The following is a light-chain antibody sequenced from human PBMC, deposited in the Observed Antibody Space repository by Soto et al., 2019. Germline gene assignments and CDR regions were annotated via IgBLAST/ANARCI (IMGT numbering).Light chain of an antibody. CDR3: QQYGSSTIT. CDR1: QSVSSSY. V-gene: IGKV3-20*01. CDR2: GAS. Sequence: EIVLKQSPGTLSLSPGERATLSCRASQSVSSSYLAWYQQKPGQAPRLLIYGASSRATGIPDRFSGSGSGTDFTLTISRLEPEDFAVYYCQQYGSSTITFGQGTRLEI. J-gene: IGKJ5*01.